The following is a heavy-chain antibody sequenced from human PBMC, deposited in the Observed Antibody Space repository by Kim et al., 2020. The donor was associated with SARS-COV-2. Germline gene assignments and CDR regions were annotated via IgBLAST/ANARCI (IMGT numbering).Heavy chain of an antibody. CDR3: VKAAPFITMPGIDY. Sequence: GGSLRLSCSASGFTFSSYAMHWVRQAPGKGLEYVSAISSNGGSTYYADSVKGRFTISRDNSKNTLYLQMSSLRAEDTAVYYCVKAAPFITMPGIDYWGQGTLVTVSS. J-gene: IGHJ4*02. V-gene: IGHV3-64D*09. CDR1: GFTFSSYA. CDR2: ISSNGGST. D-gene: IGHD3-10*01.